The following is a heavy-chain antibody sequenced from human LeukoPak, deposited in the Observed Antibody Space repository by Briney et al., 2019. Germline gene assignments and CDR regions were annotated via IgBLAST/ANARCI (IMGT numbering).Heavy chain of an antibody. Sequence: PGGSLRLSCVVSGFTFSSYNMNWVRQAPGKGLEWVSSISTSNNYIYYADSVTGRFTISRDNAKNSLYLQMSSLRADDTAVYYCARLSEMLRGPEVIYYFDYWGQGNLVTVSS. J-gene: IGHJ4*02. CDR1: GFTFSSYN. V-gene: IGHV3-21*01. CDR2: ISTSNNYI. D-gene: IGHD3-10*01. CDR3: ARLSEMLRGPEVIYYFDY.